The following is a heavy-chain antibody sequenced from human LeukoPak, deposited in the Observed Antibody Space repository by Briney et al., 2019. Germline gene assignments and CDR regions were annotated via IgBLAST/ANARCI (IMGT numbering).Heavy chain of an antibody. D-gene: IGHD5-18*01. V-gene: IGHV5-51*01. Sequence: GESLKISCKGSGYIFTVYWIAWVSQMPGKGLEWMGIIYPGDSDTRYSPSFQGQVTISADKSNSTAYLQWSSLKASDTAIYYCARGHSYGLRYYFDYWGQGTLVTVSS. CDR1: GYIFTVYW. CDR2: IYPGDSDT. J-gene: IGHJ4*02. CDR3: ARGHSYGLRYYFDY.